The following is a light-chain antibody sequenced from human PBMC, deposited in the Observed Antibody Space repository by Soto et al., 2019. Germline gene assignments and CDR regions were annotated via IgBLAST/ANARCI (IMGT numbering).Light chain of an antibody. J-gene: IGLJ1*01. Sequence: QSVLTQPPSASVSPGQSVTISCTGTSSDVGGYNYVSWYQQYPGKAPKLMIYEVSKRPSGVPDRFSGSKSGNTASLTVSGLQAEDEADYYCSSHAGSKNYVFGTGTKVTVL. CDR3: SSHAGSKNYV. CDR2: EVS. V-gene: IGLV2-8*01. CDR1: SSDVGGYNY.